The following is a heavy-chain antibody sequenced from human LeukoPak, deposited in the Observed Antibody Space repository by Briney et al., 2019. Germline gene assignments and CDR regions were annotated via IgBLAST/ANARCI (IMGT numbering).Heavy chain of an antibody. D-gene: IGHD3-22*01. CDR3: AKEKKYYYDGSGYPGYDY. CDR1: GFTFSSYD. CDR2: IGTAGDT. V-gene: IGHV3-13*01. J-gene: IGHJ4*02. Sequence: GGSLRLSCAASGFTFSSYDMHWVRQATGKGLEWVSAIGTAGDTYYPGSVKGRFTISRDNSKNTLYLQMNSLRAEDTAVYYCAKEKKYYYDGSGYPGYDYWGQGTLVTVSS.